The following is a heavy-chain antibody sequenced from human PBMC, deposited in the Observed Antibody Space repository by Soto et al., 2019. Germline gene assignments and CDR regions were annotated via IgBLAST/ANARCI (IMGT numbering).Heavy chain of an antibody. J-gene: IGHJ6*02. V-gene: IGHV3-53*01. D-gene: IGHD2-2*01. CDR3: ARPQPCLRPTCCYGMDV. Sequence: EVQLVESGGGLIQPGGSLRLSCVASGFTVSSNYMSWVRQAPGKGLEWVSVIYSAGTTYYADSVKGRFTISRDNSKNTLYLQMNSLKVEDTALYYCARPQPCLRPTCCYGMDVWGQGTTVTVSS. CDR2: IYSAGTT. CDR1: GFTVSSNY.